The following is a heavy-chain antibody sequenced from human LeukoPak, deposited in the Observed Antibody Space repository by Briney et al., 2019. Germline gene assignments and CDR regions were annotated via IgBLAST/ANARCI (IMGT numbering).Heavy chain of an antibody. J-gene: IGHJ4*02. CDR2: ISSSSSTI. D-gene: IGHD2-21*02. CDR3: ARTNCGGDCYSGTFDY. V-gene: IGHV3-48*01. Sequence: PGGSLRLSCAASEFTFSSYSMNWVRQAPGKGLEWVSYISSSSSTIYYADSVKGRFTISRDNAKNSLYLQMNSLRAEDTAVYYCARTNCGGDCYSGTFDYWGQGTLVTVSS. CDR1: EFTFSSYS.